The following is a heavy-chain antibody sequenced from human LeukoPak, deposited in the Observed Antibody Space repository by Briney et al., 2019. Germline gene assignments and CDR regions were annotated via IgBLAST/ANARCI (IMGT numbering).Heavy chain of an antibody. Sequence: GGSLRLSCAASGFTFRTYAMSWVRQAPGKGLEWVSDISDSGGSTHYADSVKGRVTISRDNSKNTLYLQMSSLRAEDTAVYFCAKIRGYSYGYGDYWGQGTLVTVSS. V-gene: IGHV3-23*01. CDR1: GFTFRTYA. D-gene: IGHD5-18*01. CDR3: AKIRGYSYGYGDY. J-gene: IGHJ4*02. CDR2: ISDSGGST.